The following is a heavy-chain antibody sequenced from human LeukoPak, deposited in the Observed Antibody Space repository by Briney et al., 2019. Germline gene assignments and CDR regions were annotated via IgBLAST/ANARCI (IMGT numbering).Heavy chain of an antibody. J-gene: IGHJ4*02. D-gene: IGHD3-3*01. CDR2: MNPNSGNT. V-gene: IGHV1-8*01. Sequence: ASVKVSCKASGYTFTSYDINWVRQATGQGLEWMGWMNPNSGNTGYAQKFQGRVTVTRNTSISTAYMELSSLRSEDTAVYYCARVVRSMGYDFWSGYEYYFDYWGQGTLVTVSS. CDR3: ARVVRSMGYDFWSGYEYYFDY. CDR1: GYTFTSYD.